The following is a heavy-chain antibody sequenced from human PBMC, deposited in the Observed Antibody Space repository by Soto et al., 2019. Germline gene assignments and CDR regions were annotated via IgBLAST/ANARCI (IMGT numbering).Heavy chain of an antibody. J-gene: IGHJ4*02. D-gene: IGHD5-18*01. CDR2: LYYSGST. CDR3: ARHSGYNYGHNDY. V-gene: IGHV4-39*01. CDR1: GGSISSNNYY. Sequence: PSETLSLTCTVSGGSISSNNYYWGWIRQPPGKGLEWIGSLYYSGSTYYNPSLKSRVTISVDTSKNQFSLKLSSVTAADTAVYYCARHSGYNYGHNDYWGQGTLVTVSS.